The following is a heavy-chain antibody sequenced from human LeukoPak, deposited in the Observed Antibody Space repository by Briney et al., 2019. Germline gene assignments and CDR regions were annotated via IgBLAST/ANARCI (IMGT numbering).Heavy chain of an antibody. CDR2: TYYRSKLYN. J-gene: IGHJ6*02. D-gene: IGHD3-22*01. CDR1: GDSVSSNSAA. CDR3: GRSGANYYDSSGYFPYYYYGMDV. Sequence: SQTLSLTCAISGDSVSSNSAAWNWIRQSPSRGLEWLGRTYYRSKLYNDYAVSVKSRITINPDTSKNQVSLQLNSVTPEDTAVYYCGRSGANYYDSSGYFPYYYYGMDVWGQGTTVTVSS. V-gene: IGHV6-1*01.